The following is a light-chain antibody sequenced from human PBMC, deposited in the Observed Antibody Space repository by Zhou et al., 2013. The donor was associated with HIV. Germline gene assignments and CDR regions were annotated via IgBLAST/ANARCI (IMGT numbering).Light chain of an antibody. V-gene: IGKV3-20*01. CDR1: QSVSSY. J-gene: IGKJ2*01. Sequence: EIVLTQSPATLSLSPGERVTLSCRASQSVSSYLAWYQQKPGQTPRLLIYGASSRATGIPDRFSGSGSGTDFTLTISRLEPEDFAVYHCQYYGSSPVFGQGTKLE. CDR2: GAS. CDR3: QYYGSSPV.